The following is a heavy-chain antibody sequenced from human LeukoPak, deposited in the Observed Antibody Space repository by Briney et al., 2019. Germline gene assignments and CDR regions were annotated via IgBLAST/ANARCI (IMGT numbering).Heavy chain of an antibody. Sequence: GGSLRLSCAASGFTFSNAWMSWVRQAPGKGLEWVGRIKSKTDGGTTDYAAPVKGRFTISRDDSKNTLYLQMNSLKTEDTAVCYCTAAQYQLLIDAFDIWGQGTLVTVSS. D-gene: IGHD2-2*01. CDR1: GFTFSNAW. CDR2: IKSKTDGGTT. V-gene: IGHV3-15*01. CDR3: TAAQYQLLIDAFDI. J-gene: IGHJ3*02.